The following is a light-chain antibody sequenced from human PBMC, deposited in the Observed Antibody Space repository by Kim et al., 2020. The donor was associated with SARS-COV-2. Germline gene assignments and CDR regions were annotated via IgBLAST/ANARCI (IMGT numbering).Light chain of an antibody. J-gene: IGLJ2*01. V-gene: IGLV1-40*01. CDR2: ANT. Sequence: VTRSCTGSSSNIGAGYGVHWYQQVPGTAPKLLIYANTNRPSGAPDRFSGSLSGTSASLAITGLQPEDEAHYYCQSYDASLGGSRIFGGGTQRPS. CDR3: QSYDASLGGSRI. CDR1: SSNIGAGYG.